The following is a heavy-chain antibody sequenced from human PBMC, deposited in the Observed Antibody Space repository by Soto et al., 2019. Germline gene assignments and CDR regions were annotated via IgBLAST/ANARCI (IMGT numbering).Heavy chain of an antibody. J-gene: IGHJ4*02. D-gene: IGHD3-3*01. CDR2: ISYDGSNK. CDR3: ASAYDFWSGYYCLGY. Sequence: GGSLRLSCAASGFTFSSYAMHWVRQAPGKGLEWVAVISYDGSNKYYADSVKGRFTISRDNSKNTLYLQMNSLRAEDTAVYYCASAYDFWSGYYCLGYWGQGTLVTVSS. CDR1: GFTFSSYA. V-gene: IGHV3-30-3*01.